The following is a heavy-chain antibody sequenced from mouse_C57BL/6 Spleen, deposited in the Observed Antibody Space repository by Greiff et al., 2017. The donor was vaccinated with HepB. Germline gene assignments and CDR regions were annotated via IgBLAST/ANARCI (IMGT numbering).Heavy chain of an antibody. CDR2: IYPRSGNT. CDR1: GYTFTSYG. Sequence: VKLMESGAELARPGASVKLSCKASGYTFTSYGISWVKQRTGQGLEWIGEIYPRSGNTYYNEKFKGKATLTADKSTSTAYMELRSLPSEDSAVYFCARRTTTVVEDAMDYWGQGTSVTVSS. V-gene: IGHV1-81*01. CDR3: ARRTTTVVEDAMDY. D-gene: IGHD1-1*01. J-gene: IGHJ4*01.